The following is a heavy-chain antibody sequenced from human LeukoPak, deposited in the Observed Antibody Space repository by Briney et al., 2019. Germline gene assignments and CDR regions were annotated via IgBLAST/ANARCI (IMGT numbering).Heavy chain of an antibody. D-gene: IGHD3-10*01. CDR2: INYSGST. V-gene: IGHV4-59*11. Sequence: SETLSLTCTVSDGSISNHCWSWIRQPPGKGLEWIGNINYSGSTKYNPSLKSRVVMSVDTSKNQFSLKLSSVTAADTAVYYCAKDIYGSGSYYGNGLDVWGRGTTVTVSS. CDR1: DGSISNHC. J-gene: IGHJ6*02. CDR3: AKDIYGSGSYYGNGLDV.